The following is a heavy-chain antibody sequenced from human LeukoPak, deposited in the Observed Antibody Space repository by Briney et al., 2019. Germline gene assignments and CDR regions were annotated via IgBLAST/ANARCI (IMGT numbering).Heavy chain of an antibody. V-gene: IGHV3-23*01. CDR3: AREERSYYDY. J-gene: IGHJ4*02. CDR1: GFTFSDYA. Sequence: GGSLRLSCAASGFTFSDYAMSWVRQAPGKGLEWVSTLSGGGGSTYYADSVKGRFTIYRDNSKNTLYLQMNSLRAEDTAVYYCAREERSYYDYWGQGTLVTVSS. CDR2: LSGGGGST.